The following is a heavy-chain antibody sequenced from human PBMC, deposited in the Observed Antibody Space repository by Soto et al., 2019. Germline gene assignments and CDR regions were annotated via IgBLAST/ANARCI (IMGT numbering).Heavy chain of an antibody. CDR3: ARLGHSYAFDI. V-gene: IGHV4-59*08. Sequence: SETLSLTCTVSGGSISSYYWSWIRQPPGKGLEWIGYIYYSGSTNYNPSLKSRVTISVDTSKNQFSLKLSSVTAADTAVYYCARLGHSYAFDIWGQGTMVTVSS. J-gene: IGHJ3*02. CDR2: IYYSGST. CDR1: GGSISSYY.